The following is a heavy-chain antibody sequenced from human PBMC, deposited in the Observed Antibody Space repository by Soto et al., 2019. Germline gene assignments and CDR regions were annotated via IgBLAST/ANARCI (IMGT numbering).Heavy chain of an antibody. V-gene: IGHV3-66*01. CDR2: IYSGGST. CDR1: GFTVSSNY. CDR3: ARVRPRITMVRGVPPPYFDY. J-gene: IGHJ4*02. D-gene: IGHD3-10*01. Sequence: GGSLRLSCAASGFTVSSNYMSWVRQAPGKGLEWVSVIYSGGSTYYADSVKGRFTISRDNSKNTLYLQINSLRAEDTAVYYCARVRPRITMVRGVPPPYFDYWGQGTLVTASS.